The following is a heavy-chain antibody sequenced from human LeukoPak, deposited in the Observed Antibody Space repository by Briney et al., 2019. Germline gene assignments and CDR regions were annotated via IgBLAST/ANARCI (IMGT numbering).Heavy chain of an antibody. J-gene: IGHJ5*02. Sequence: SETLSLTCAVYGGSFSGYYWSWIRQPPGKGLEWIGEINHSGSTNYNPSLRSRVTISVDTSKNQFSLKLSSVTAADTAVYYCGGYCSSTSCYVESPWGQGTLVTVSS. CDR2: INHSGST. D-gene: IGHD2-2*01. CDR3: GGYCSSTSCYVESP. V-gene: IGHV4-34*01. CDR1: GGSFSGYY.